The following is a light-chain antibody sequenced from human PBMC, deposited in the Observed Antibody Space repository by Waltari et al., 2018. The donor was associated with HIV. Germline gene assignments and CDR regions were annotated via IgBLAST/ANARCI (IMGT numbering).Light chain of an antibody. CDR2: DDN. J-gene: IGLJ3*02. V-gene: IGLV3-21*04. Sequence: SYVLTQPPSVSVDPGETARITCGGTNIGSNSLQWYQQKPGQAPVLVIYDDNDRPSGIPERFSGSSSGNTATLTISRVEAGDEADYYCQVWDTTTDQWVFGGGTELAVL. CDR3: QVWDTTTDQWV. CDR1: NIGSNS.